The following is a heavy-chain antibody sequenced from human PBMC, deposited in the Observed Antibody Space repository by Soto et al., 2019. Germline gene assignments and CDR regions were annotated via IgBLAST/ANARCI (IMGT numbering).Heavy chain of an antibody. D-gene: IGHD6-19*01. CDR3: ARDRGVAPPVAGNTHYYYYMDV. J-gene: IGHJ6*03. CDR1: GYSFTXYG. V-gene: IGHV1-18*01. Sequence: QDQLVQSGVEVKKPGASVKVSCKASGYSFTXYGITWVRQAPGQGFEWMGWISAYNGNTNYAQKFQGRVTLTTDASTSTAYLELRSLRSDDTAVYYCARDRGVAPPVAGNTHYYYYMDVWGKGTTVTVSS. CDR2: ISAYNGNT.